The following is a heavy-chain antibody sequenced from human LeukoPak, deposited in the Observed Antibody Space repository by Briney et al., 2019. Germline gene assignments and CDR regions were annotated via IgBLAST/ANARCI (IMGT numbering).Heavy chain of an antibody. Sequence: SVKVSCKASGGTFSSYAISWVRQAPGQGLEWMGRIIPILGIANYAQKFQGRVTITTDESTSTAYMELSSLRSEDTAVYYCAIRTPYCGGDCYSLVDYWGQGTLVTVSS. CDR1: GGTFSSYA. D-gene: IGHD2-21*02. J-gene: IGHJ4*02. V-gene: IGHV1-69*04. CDR3: AIRTPYCGGDCYSLVDY. CDR2: IIPILGIA.